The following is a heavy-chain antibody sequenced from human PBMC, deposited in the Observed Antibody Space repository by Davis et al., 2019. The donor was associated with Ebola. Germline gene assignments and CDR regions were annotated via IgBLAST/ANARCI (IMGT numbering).Heavy chain of an antibody. D-gene: IGHD3-22*01. V-gene: IGHV1-2*05. CDR1: GYTFTGYY. J-gene: IGHJ5*02. CDR2: INPNSGGT. Sequence: ASVKVSCKASGYTFTGYYMHWVRQAPGQGLEWMGRINPNSGGTNYAQKFQGRVTMTRDTSISTAYMELSRLRSDDTVVYYCARGITMIVENNWFDPWGQGTLVTVSS. CDR3: ARGITMIVENNWFDP.